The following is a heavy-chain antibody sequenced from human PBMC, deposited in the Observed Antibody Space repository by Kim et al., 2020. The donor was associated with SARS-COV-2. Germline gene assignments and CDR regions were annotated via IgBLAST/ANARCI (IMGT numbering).Heavy chain of an antibody. CDR3: ARAIAVAGTDY. V-gene: IGHV3-74*01. J-gene: IGHJ4*02. D-gene: IGHD6-19*01. Sequence: SYPDSVKGRLTIARDNAKKTLYLQMNSLRAEDTAVYYCARAIAVAGTDYWGQGTVVTVSS.